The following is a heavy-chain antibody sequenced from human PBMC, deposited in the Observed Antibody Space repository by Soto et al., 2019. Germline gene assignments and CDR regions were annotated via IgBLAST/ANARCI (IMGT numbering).Heavy chain of an antibody. CDR3: ANRGMILVTPPPGTTPIDY. D-gene: IGHD1-1*01. V-gene: IGHV3-23*01. CDR2: ISGSGGST. Sequence: GVLRLSCAASGFTFSGYAMSWVRQAPGKGLEWVSAISGSGGSTYYADSVKGRFTISRDNSKNTLYLQMNSLRAEDTAVYYCANRGMILVTPPPGTTPIDYWGQGNLVTGSP. J-gene: IGHJ4*02. CDR1: GFTFSGYA.